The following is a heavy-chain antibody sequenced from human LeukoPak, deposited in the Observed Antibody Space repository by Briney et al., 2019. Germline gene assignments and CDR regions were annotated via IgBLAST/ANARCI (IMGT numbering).Heavy chain of an antibody. V-gene: IGHV3-23*01. CDR2: ISGSDGST. Sequence: GGSLRLSCAASGFTFSSYAMNWVRQAPGKGLEWVSTISGSDGSTYYADSVKGRFTISRDNSKDTLYLQMNSLRAEDTAVYYCAKSKVVAATMGRFDYWGQGTLVTVSS. J-gene: IGHJ4*02. D-gene: IGHD2-15*01. CDR1: GFTFSSYA. CDR3: AKSKVVAATMGRFDY.